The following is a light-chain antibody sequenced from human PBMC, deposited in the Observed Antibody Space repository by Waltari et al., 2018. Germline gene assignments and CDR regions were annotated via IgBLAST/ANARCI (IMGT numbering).Light chain of an antibody. Sequence: DIQLTQSPSSLSASVGDRVTISCQASQDIKKYLTWFQQKPGKAPKLLIYDASNLEIGVPLRCSGSGSGTDFTFTISSLQPEDFATDYCHQYENVPLTFGGGTKVEIK. CDR3: HQYENVPLT. J-gene: IGKJ4*01. CDR1: QDIKKY. V-gene: IGKV1-33*01. CDR2: DAS.